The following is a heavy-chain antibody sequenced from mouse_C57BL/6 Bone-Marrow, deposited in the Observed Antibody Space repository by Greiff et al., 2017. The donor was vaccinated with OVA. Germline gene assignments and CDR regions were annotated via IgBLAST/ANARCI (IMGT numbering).Heavy chain of an antibody. CDR3: AKTTTVVAYYFDY. CDR1: GYTFTDYN. V-gene: IGHV1-22*01. CDR2: INPNNGGT. Sequence: VQLQQSGPELVKPGASVKMSCKASGYTFTDYNMHWVKQSHGKSLEWIGYINPNNGGTSYNQKFKGKATLTVNKSSRTAYMELRSLTSEDSAVYYCAKTTTVVAYYFDYWGQGTTLTVSS. D-gene: IGHD1-1*01. J-gene: IGHJ2*01.